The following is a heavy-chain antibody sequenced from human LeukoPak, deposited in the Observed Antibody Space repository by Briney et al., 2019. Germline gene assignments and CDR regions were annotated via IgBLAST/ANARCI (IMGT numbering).Heavy chain of an antibody. D-gene: IGHD3-22*01. J-gene: IGHJ4*02. Sequence: KSGPALVKPTQTLTLTCTFSGFSLRTTGMCVSWIRQPPRKALQWLARIDWDDDKYYSTSLKTRLTISKDTSKNQVALTMTNMDPLDTATYYCARVLRGPRDSSGNYYYFDYWGQGTPVTVSS. CDR1: GFSLRTTGMC. CDR2: IDWDDDK. V-gene: IGHV2-70*11. CDR3: ARVLRGPRDSSGNYYYFDY.